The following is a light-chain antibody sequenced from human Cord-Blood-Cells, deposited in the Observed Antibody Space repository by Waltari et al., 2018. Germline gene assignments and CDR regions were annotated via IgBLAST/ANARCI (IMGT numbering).Light chain of an antibody. Sequence: QSALTQPASVSGSPGQSITISCTGTSSYVGSYKLVSWYQQHPGKAPKLMIYEGSKRPSGVSNRFSGSKSGNTASLTISGLQAEDEADYYCCSYAGSSTFEVFGTGTKVTVL. CDR3: CSYAGSSTFEV. CDR2: EGS. CDR1: SSYVGSYKL. J-gene: IGLJ1*01. V-gene: IGLV2-23*03.